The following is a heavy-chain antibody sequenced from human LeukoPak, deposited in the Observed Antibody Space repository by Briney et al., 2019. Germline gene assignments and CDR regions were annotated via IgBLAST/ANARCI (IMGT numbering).Heavy chain of an antibody. V-gene: IGHV1-69*05. D-gene: IGHD1-1*01. CDR1: GGTFSSYA. J-gene: IGHJ4*02. Sequence: SVKVSCKASGGTFSSYAISWVRQAPGQGLEWMGGIIPMFGTANYAQKFQGRVTITTDESTSTAYMELSSLRSEDTAVYYCARGPQLELTTSWGQGTLVTVSS. CDR3: ARGPQLELTTS. CDR2: IIPMFGTA.